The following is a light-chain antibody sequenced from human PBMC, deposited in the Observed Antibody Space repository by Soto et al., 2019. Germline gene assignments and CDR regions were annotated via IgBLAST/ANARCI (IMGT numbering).Light chain of an antibody. Sequence: QSSLTQPASLSVSPGQSITISCNGTSSDVGGYNYVSWYQHHPGKAPQLVISEVSNRPSGVSNRFSGSKSGNTASLTISGLQAEDEADYYCCSYTSNSIIDVFGTGTKVNVL. CDR2: EVS. CDR1: SSDVGGYNY. CDR3: CSYTSNSIIDV. V-gene: IGLV2-14*01. J-gene: IGLJ1*01.